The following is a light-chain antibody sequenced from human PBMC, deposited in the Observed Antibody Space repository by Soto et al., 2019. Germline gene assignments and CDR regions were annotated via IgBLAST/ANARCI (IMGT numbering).Light chain of an antibody. J-gene: IGLJ1*01. CDR2: GNT. Sequence: QSVLTQPPSVSGAPGQRVTISCTGSSSNIGAGYGVHWYQQLPGTAPKLLIYGNTNRPSGVPDRFSGCKSGTSASLAITGLQAEDEADYYCQSYDSSLSGYVFGAGTKLTVL. V-gene: IGLV1-40*01. CDR1: SSNIGAGYG. CDR3: QSYDSSLSGYV.